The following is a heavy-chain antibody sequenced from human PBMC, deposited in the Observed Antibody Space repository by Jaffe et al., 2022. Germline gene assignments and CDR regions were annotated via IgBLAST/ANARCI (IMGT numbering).Heavy chain of an antibody. D-gene: IGHD3-22*01. J-gene: IGHJ1*01. CDR3: ARDLLERYYTAEYFQH. CDR2: IIPIFGTA. CDR1: GGTFSSYA. Sequence: QVQLVQSGAEVKKPGSSVKVSCKASGGTFSSYAISWVRQAPGQGLEWMGGIIPIFGTANYAQKFQGRVTITTDESTSTAYMELSSLRSEDTAVYYCARDLLERYYTAEYFQHWGQGTLVTVSS. V-gene: IGHV1-69*05.